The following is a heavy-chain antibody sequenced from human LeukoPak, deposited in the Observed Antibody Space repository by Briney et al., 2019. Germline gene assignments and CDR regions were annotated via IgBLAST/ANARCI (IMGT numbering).Heavy chain of an antibody. V-gene: IGHV3-66*01. CDR3: AELGITMIGGV. CDR2: IYSGGST. CDR1: GFSVSSNY. J-gene: IGHJ6*04. Sequence: GGSLRLSCAASGFSVSSNYMSWVRQAPGKGLEWVSLIYSGGSTYYADSVKGRFTISRDNSKNTLFLQMNSLRAEDTAVYYCAELGITMIGGVWGKGTTVTISS. D-gene: IGHD3-10*02.